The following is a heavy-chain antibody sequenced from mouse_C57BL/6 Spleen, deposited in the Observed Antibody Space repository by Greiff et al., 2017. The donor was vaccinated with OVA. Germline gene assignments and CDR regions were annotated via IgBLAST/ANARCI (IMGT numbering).Heavy chain of an antibody. D-gene: IGHD2-10*02. V-gene: IGHV1-15*01. J-gene: IGHJ2*01. CDR2: IDPETGGT. CDR1: GYTFTDYE. Sequence: LVESGAELVRPGASVTLSCKASGYTFTDYEMHWVKQTPVHGLEWIGAIDPETGGTAYNQKFKGKAILTADKSSSTAYMELRSLTSEDSAVYYCTRHLEYYFDYWGQGTTLTVSS. CDR3: TRHLEYYFDY.